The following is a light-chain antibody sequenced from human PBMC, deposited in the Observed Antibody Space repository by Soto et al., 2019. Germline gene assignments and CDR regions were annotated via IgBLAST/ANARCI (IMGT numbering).Light chain of an antibody. Sequence: DIQMTQSPSSLSASVGDRVTITCRASQSISSYLNWYQQKPGKAPKLLIYAASSLQSGVPSRFSGSGSGTDFTLTISSLQPEDFATYYCQQSYSNHIFGPGTKVDIK. V-gene: IGKV1-39*01. CDR3: QQSYSNHI. J-gene: IGKJ3*01. CDR1: QSISSY. CDR2: AAS.